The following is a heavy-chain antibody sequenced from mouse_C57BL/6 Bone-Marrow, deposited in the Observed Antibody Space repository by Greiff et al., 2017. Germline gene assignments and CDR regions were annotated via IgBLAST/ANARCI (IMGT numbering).Heavy chain of an antibody. CDR1: GYTFTSYG. Sequence: QVQLQESGAELARPGASVKLSCKASGYTFTSYGISWVKQRTGQGLEWSGEIYPRSGNTYYNEKFKGKATLTADKSSSTAYMELRSLTSEDSAVYFCAWSLPFDVWGTGTTVTVSS. CDR3: AWSLPFDV. J-gene: IGHJ1*03. V-gene: IGHV1-81*01. D-gene: IGHD2-10*01. CDR2: IYPRSGNT.